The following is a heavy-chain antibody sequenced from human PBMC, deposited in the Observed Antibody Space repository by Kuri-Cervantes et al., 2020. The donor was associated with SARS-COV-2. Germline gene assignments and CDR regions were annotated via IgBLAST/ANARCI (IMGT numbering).Heavy chain of an antibody. CDR1: GFTFSSYA. J-gene: IGHJ4*02. CDR2: ISGSGGST. V-gene: IGHV3-23*01. Sequence: GESLKISCAASGFTFSSYAMSWVRQAPGKGLEWVSAISGSGGSTYYADSVKGRFTISRDNSKNTLYLQMNSLRAEDTAVCYCAKERWSEVGATPFDYWGQGTLVTVSS. CDR3: AKERWSEVGATPFDY. D-gene: IGHD1-26*01.